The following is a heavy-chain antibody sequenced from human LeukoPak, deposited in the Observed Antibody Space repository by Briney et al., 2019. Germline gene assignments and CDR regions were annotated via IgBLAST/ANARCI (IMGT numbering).Heavy chain of an antibody. D-gene: IGHD3-10*01. CDR3: ARGPRRYGSGSYYNY. Sequence: SETLSLTRAVYGGSFSGYYWSWLRQPPGKGLEWIGEINHSGSTNYNPSLKSRVTISVDTSKNQFSLKLSSVTAADTAVYYCARGPRRYGSGSYYNYWGQGTLVTVSS. V-gene: IGHV4-34*01. CDR2: INHSGST. J-gene: IGHJ4*02. CDR1: GGSFSGYY.